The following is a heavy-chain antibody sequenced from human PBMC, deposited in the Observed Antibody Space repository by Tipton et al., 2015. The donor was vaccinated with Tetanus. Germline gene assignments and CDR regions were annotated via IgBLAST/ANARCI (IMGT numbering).Heavy chain of an antibody. CDR2: SWYDGTDK. CDR1: GFIFSSYG. CDR3: AREADCSGGSCFSGDFDT. J-gene: IGHJ4*02. D-gene: IGHD2-15*01. V-gene: IGHV3-33*01. Sequence: SLRLSCAASGFIFSSYGIHWVRQAPGKGLEWLAGSWYDGTDKYYADSVKGRFTISRDNSKNTLYLQMNSLRAGDTALYYCAREADCSGGSCFSGDFDTWGQGTQVTVSS.